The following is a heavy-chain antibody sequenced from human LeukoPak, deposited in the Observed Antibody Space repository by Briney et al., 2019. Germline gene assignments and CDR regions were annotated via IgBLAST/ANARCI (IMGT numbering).Heavy chain of an antibody. J-gene: IGHJ4*02. V-gene: IGHV3-21*01. CDR2: ISSSSSYI. D-gene: IGHD6-13*01. Sequence: PGGSLRLSCAASGFTFSSYSMNWVRQAPGKGLEWVSSISSSSSYIYYADSVKGRFTISRDNAKNSLYLQMNSLRAEDTAVYYCARDLALSYVIAAQPIDYWGQGTLVTVSS. CDR3: ARDLALSYVIAAQPIDY. CDR1: GFTFSSYS.